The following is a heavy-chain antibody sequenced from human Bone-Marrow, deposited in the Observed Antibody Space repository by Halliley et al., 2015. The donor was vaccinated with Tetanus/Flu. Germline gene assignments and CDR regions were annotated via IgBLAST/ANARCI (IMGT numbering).Heavy chain of an antibody. Sequence: QLVQSGGGLIQPGGSLRLSCAASGFTVSWNYMTWVRQAPGKGLEWVSVIYAGGSTYYADSVKGRFTISRDSSKKVLYPQINSLRAEDTAVYYCAQGDNYSYESWGRGTLVTVSS. D-gene: IGHD5-18*01. V-gene: IGHV3-53*01. CDR2: IYAGGST. CDR3: AQGDNYSYES. CDR1: GFTVSWNY. J-gene: IGHJ4*02.